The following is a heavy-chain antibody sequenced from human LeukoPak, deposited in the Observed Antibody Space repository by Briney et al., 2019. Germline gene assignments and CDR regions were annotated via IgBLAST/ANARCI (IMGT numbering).Heavy chain of an antibody. CDR1: RFTFSDYW. CDR3: AKDHDSSGYYPYYFDY. Sequence: GGSLRLSCTASRFTFSDYWMHWVRQAPGKGLVWVSQTDTDGTTTNFADSVKGRFTISRDNSKNTLYLQMNSLRAEDTAVYYCAKDHDSSGYYPYYFDYWGQGTLVTVSS. V-gene: IGHV3-74*01. J-gene: IGHJ4*02. D-gene: IGHD3-22*01. CDR2: TDTDGTTT.